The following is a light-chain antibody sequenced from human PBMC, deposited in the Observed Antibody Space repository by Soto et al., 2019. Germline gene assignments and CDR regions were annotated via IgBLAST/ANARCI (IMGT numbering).Light chain of an antibody. CDR1: SSDVGSDNY. CDR2: DVD. J-gene: IGLJ3*02. Sequence: QSVLTQPASVSGSPGQSITISCTGTSSDVGSDNYVSWYQHHPGRAPKLMIYDVDNRPSGVSNRFSGSKSGNTASLTITGLQAEDEADYYCSSYTTSITLVFGGGTKLTVL. CDR3: SSYTTSITLV. V-gene: IGLV2-14*03.